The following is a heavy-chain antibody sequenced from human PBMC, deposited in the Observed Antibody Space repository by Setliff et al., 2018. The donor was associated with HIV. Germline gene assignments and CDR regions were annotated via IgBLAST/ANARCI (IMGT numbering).Heavy chain of an antibody. CDR1: GGSISSSSYY. V-gene: IGHV4-39*01. J-gene: IGHJ4*02. CDR2: IYYSGST. CDR3: ARSLTKQLVLGTSREYYFDS. Sequence: PEETLSLTCTVSGGSISSSSYYWGWIRQPPGKGLEWIGSIYYSGSTYYNPSLKSRVTISVDTSKNQFSLKLSSVTAADTAVYYCARSLTKQLVLGTSREYYFDSWGLGALVTVSS. D-gene: IGHD6-13*01.